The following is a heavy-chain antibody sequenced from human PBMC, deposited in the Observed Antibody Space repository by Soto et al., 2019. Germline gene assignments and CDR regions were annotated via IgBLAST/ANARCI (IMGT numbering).Heavy chain of an antibody. J-gene: IGHJ4*02. CDR1: GGSISSSNW. V-gene: IGHV4-4*02. Sequence: SETLSLTCAVSGGSISSSNWWSGVGQPPGKGLEWIGEIYHSGSTNYNPSLKSRVTISVDKSKNQFSLKLSSVTAADTAVYYSARVERYYDILTPSGFFDYWGQGTLVTVSS. CDR2: IYHSGST. CDR3: ARVERYYDILTPSGFFDY. D-gene: IGHD3-9*01.